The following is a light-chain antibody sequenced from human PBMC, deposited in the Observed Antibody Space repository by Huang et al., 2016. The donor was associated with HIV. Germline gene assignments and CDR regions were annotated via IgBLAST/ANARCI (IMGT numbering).Light chain of an antibody. CDR1: QSIGTN. CDR3: QHYSNWPPLT. V-gene: IGKV3-15*01. CDR2: GAS. Sequence: IILTQSPATLSVSPGEGATLSCRASQSIGTNLAWYQQGPGQAPRLLVYGASTRATGVPVRFSGSGSGTQFNLTRSSLQSEDFATYYCQHYSNWPPLTFGGGTKVDI. J-gene: IGKJ4*01.